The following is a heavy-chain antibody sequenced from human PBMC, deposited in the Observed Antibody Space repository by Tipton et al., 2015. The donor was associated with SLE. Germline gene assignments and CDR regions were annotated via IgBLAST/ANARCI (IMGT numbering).Heavy chain of an antibody. CDR2: IYYSGNT. Sequence: TLSLTCVVSDYSIRSNYFWGWIRQPPGKGLEWIGSIYYSGNTYYNPSLKSRVTISVDTSKNQFSLKLSSVTAADTAVYYCAKNSGSYYFDDWGQGTLVTVSS. CDR1: DYSIRSNYF. CDR3: AKNSGSYYFDD. D-gene: IGHD3-10*01. J-gene: IGHJ4*02. V-gene: IGHV4-38-2*01.